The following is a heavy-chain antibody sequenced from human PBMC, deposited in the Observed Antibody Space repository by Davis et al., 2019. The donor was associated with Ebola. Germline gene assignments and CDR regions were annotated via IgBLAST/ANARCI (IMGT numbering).Heavy chain of an antibody. Sequence: AASVKVSCKASGYTFTSYYMHWVRQAPGQGLEWMGIINPSGGSTSYAQKFQGRVTMTRDTSTSTVYMELSSLRSEDTAVYYCARGGGSSSTYYYYGMDVWGQGTTVTVSS. CDR1: GYTFTSYY. V-gene: IGHV1-46*01. J-gene: IGHJ6*02. CDR2: INPSGGST. D-gene: IGHD6-6*01. CDR3: ARGGGSSSTYYYYGMDV.